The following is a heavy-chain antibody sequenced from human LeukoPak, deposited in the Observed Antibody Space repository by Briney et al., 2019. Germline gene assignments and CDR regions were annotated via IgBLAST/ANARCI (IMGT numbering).Heavy chain of an antibody. J-gene: IGHJ4*02. CDR2: ISGNGGST. CDR1: GFTFSSYA. V-gene: IGHV3-23*01. CDR3: AKDGGSMVRGVFHY. D-gene: IGHD3-10*01. Sequence: GGSLRLSCAASGFTFSSYAMSWVRQAPGKGLEWVSSISGNGGSTYYADSVKGRFTISRDNSKNTLYLQMNSLRAEDTAVYYCAKDGGSMVRGVFHYWGQGTLVTVSS.